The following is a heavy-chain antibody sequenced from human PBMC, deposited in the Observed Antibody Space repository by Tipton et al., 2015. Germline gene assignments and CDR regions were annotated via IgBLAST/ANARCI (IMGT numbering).Heavy chain of an antibody. CDR2: IGGDVKT. CDR3: ARVVISGYWFDP. Sequence: SLRLSCAASGFTFSSYSLNWVRQAPGKGLEWVSSIGGDVKTHYADSVKGRFTISRDNAQKSLYLQMNSLRAEDTAAYYCARVVISGYWFDPWGQGTLVTVSS. J-gene: IGHJ5*02. V-gene: IGHV3-21*04. CDR1: GFTFSSYS. D-gene: IGHD5-12*01.